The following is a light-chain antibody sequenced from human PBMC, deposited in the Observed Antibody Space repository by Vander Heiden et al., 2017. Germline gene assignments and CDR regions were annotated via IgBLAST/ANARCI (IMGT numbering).Light chain of an antibody. J-gene: IGKJ3*01. Sequence: DIQMTQSPSTLSASVGDRVTITCRASQSISSWLAWYQQKPGKAPKLLIYKASSLASGVPSRFSGSGSGTEFTLTISSLQPDDFATYYCQQYNSYSPFTFGHGTKVDIK. CDR1: QSISSW. V-gene: IGKV1-5*03. CDR3: QQYNSYSPFT. CDR2: KAS.